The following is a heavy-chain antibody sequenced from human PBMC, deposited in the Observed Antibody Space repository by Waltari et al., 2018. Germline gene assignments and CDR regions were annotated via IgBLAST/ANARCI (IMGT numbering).Heavy chain of an antibody. J-gene: IGHJ4*02. CDR2: IYFSGST. D-gene: IGHD3-22*01. Sequence: VQLQESGPGLVKPSETLSLTCTVSGYSISSGYYWGWIRQPPGKGLEWIGSIYFSGSTYYNPSLKSRVTISVDTSKNQFSLKLSSVTAADTAVYYCARDPGYYDTSGYPAYFDYWGQGTLVTVSS. CDR1: GYSISSGYY. V-gene: IGHV4-38-2*02. CDR3: ARDPGYYDTSGYPAYFDY.